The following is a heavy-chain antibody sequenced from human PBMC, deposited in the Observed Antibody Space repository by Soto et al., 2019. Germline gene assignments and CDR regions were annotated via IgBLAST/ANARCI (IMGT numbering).Heavy chain of an antibody. D-gene: IGHD3-10*01. J-gene: IGHJ6*02. CDR2: ISAHTGDT. Sequence: QVQLVQSGAEVKKPGASVKVSCKASGYTFTNYGFSWVRQAPGQGLEWMGWISAHTGDTNYAQKLQGRVTMTTDTSTSTAYMELRSLRSDDTAVYYCAINYYGSGSYFYYYYYGMDVWGQGTTVTVSS. CDR3: AINYYGSGSYFYYYYYGMDV. V-gene: IGHV1-18*04. CDR1: GYTFTNYG.